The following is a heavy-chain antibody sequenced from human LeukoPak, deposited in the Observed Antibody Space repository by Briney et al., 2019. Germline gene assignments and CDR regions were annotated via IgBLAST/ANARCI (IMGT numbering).Heavy chain of an antibody. D-gene: IGHD6-13*01. Sequence: ASVKVSCKASGYTLTGYYMHWVRQAPGQGREWMGWINPNSGGTNYAQKFQGRVTMTRDTSISTAYMELSRLRSDDTAVYYCARVVAAAGRNNWFDPWGQGTLVTVSS. CDR1: GYTLTGYY. J-gene: IGHJ5*02. V-gene: IGHV1-2*02. CDR3: ARVVAAAGRNNWFDP. CDR2: INPNSGGT.